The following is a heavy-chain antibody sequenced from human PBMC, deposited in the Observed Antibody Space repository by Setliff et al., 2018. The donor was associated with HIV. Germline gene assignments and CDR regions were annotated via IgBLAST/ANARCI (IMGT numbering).Heavy chain of an antibody. CDR3: ARGKWLVGIDY. Sequence: PSETLSLTCTVSGVSITSYFWSWIRQPPGKGLEYIGHIYYSGGTSGTTNYNPSLKNRVTISLDTPKNQLSLNLKSVTAADTAVYYCARGKWLVGIDYWGQGTLVTVSS. J-gene: IGHJ4*02. V-gene: IGHV4-59*01. CDR1: GVSITSYF. CDR2: IYYSGGTSGTT. D-gene: IGHD6-19*01.